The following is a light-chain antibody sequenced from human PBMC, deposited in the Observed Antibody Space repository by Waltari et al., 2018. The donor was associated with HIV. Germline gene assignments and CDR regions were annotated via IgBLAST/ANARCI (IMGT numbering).Light chain of an antibody. CDR2: DVF. J-gene: IGLJ3*02. V-gene: IGLV2-23*02. CDR3: GSYAGSRTWV. CDR1: SSDVGGYNF. Sequence: QSALTQPASVSGSPGQSITVSCTGTSSDVGGYNFVSWHQQHPGKAPKLIIFDVFKRHAGASARFAGSRSGNAASLTVSGLQAEDEADYSCGSYAGSRTWVFGGGTALTVL.